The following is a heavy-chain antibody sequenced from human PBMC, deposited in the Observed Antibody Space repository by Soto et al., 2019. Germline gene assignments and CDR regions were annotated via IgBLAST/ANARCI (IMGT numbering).Heavy chain of an antibody. J-gene: IGHJ5*02. Sequence: ASVKVSCKASGYTFTSYGIGWVRQAPGQGLEWMGWISAYNGNTNYAQKLQGRVTMTTDTSTSTAYMELRSLRSDDTAVYYCARDNSRGYSYGSNNWFDPWGQGTLVTVSS. CDR1: GYTFTSYG. CDR2: ISAYNGNT. D-gene: IGHD5-18*01. V-gene: IGHV1-18*04. CDR3: ARDNSRGYSYGSNNWFDP.